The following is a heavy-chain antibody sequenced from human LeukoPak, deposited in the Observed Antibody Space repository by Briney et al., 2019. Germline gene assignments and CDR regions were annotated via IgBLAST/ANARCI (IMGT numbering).Heavy chain of an antibody. CDR1: GFTFSSYA. CDR3: AREGLVVY. CDR2: ISYDGSNK. D-gene: IGHD6-19*01. Sequence: GGSLRLSCVASGFTFSSYAMHWVRQAPGKGLEWVAVISYDGSNKYYADSVKGRFTISRDNSKNTLYLQMNSLRAEDTAVYYCAREGLVVYWGQGTLVTVSS. J-gene: IGHJ4*02. V-gene: IGHV3-30-3*01.